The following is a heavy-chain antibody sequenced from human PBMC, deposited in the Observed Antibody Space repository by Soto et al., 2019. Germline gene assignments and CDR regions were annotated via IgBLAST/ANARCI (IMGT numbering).Heavy chain of an antibody. V-gene: IGHV3-33*01. J-gene: IGHJ4*02. CDR2: IWYDGSNK. Sequence: GGSLRLSCAASGFTFSSYGMHWVRQAPGKGLEWVAVIWYDGSNKYYADSVKGRFTISRDNSKKTLYLQMNSLRAEDTAVYYCARQYLGYCSGGSCYHFDYWGQGTLVTVSS. D-gene: IGHD2-15*01. CDR1: GFTFSSYG. CDR3: ARQYLGYCSGGSCYHFDY.